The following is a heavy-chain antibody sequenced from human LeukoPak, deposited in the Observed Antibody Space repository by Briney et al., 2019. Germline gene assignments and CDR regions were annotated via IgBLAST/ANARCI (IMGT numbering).Heavy chain of an antibody. CDR1: GFTFSSYA. Sequence: PGGSLRLSCAASGFTFSSYAMSWVRQAPGKGLEWVSDISPSGDTTYYADSVKGRFTISRDNSKNRLYLQMNSLRAEDTAVYYCAKPLLGLRTNYYYGMDVWGQGTTVTVSS. D-gene: IGHD3-16*01. V-gene: IGHV3-23*01. CDR2: ISPSGDTT. J-gene: IGHJ6*02. CDR3: AKPLLGLRTNYYYGMDV.